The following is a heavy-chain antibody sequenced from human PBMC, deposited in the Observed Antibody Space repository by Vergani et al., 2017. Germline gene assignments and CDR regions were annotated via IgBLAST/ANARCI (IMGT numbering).Heavy chain of an antibody. J-gene: IGHJ4*02. CDR1: GFTFDDYA. CDR2: ISWNSGSL. CDR3: ARHRSGRFLEWLSELTFDY. D-gene: IGHD3-3*01. V-gene: IGHV3-9*01. Sequence: EVQLVESGGGLVQPGRSLRLSCAASGFTFDDYAMHWVRQAPGRGLEWVSGISWNSGSLGYADSVKGRFTISRDNAKNSLYLQMNSLRAEDTALYYCARHRSGRFLEWLSELTFDYWGQGTLVTVSS.